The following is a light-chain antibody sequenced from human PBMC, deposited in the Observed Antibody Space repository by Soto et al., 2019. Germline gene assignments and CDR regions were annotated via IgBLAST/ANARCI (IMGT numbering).Light chain of an antibody. Sequence: EIVMTQSPATLSVSPGERATLSCRASQSVRSNLAWYQQKPGQAPRLVIYAASTRATGIPDRFSGSVSGTSFTLPISSLQSEDFAVYYCQQYNEWPPFTFGQGTRLEMK. CDR1: QSVRSN. J-gene: IGKJ5*01. CDR2: AAS. CDR3: QQYNEWPPFT. V-gene: IGKV3-15*01.